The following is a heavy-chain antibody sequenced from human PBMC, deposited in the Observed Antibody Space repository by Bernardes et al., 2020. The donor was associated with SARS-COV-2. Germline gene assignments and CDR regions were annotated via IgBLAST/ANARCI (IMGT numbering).Heavy chain of an antibody. CDR1: GFPFGHYA. CDR3: ARETLTAFDY. CDR2: ISYDGSTE. V-gene: IGHV3-30-3*01. Sequence: GGSLRLSCAASGFPFGHYAMHWIRQAPGKGLQWVTLISYDGSTEYYADSVKGRFTISRDNSKNTLFLQMSSLRDEDTAIYYCARETLTAFDYWGQGTLVTVSS. J-gene: IGHJ4*02.